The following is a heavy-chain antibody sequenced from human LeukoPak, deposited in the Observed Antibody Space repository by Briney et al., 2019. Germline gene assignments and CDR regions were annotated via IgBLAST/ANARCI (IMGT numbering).Heavy chain of an antibody. V-gene: IGHV4-61*02. CDR3: AGDKSADY. Sequence: SETLSLTCTVSGGSISSGSYYWSWIRQPAGKGLEWIGRIYTSGSTNCNPSLKSRVTISVDTSTNQFSLKLTSVTAADTAVYFCAGDKSADYWGQGTLITVSS. CDR2: IYTSGST. CDR1: GGSISSGSYY. J-gene: IGHJ4*02.